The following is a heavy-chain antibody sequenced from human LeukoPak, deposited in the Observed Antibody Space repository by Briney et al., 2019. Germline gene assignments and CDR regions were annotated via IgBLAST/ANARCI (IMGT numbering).Heavy chain of an antibody. CDR1: GFTFSDYW. Sequence: GGSLRLSCAASGFTFSDYWMQWVRQAPGKGLEWVANIKEDGSNKYYVDSVKGRFAISRDNAKNSLYLQMNSLEAEDTAVYYCARRYFDSWGQGTLVTVSS. CDR2: IKEDGSNK. CDR3: ARRYFDS. V-gene: IGHV3-7*03. J-gene: IGHJ4*02.